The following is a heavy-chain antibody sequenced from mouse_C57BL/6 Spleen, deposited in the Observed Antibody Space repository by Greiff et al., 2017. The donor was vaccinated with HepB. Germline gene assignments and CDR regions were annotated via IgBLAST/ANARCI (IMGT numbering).Heavy chain of an antibody. J-gene: IGHJ2*01. CDR2: IDPETGGT. Sequence: VQLQQSGAELVRPGASVTLSCKASGYTFTDYEMHWVKQTPVHGLEWIGAIDPETGGTAYSQKFKGKAILTADKSSSTAYMELRSLTSEDSAVYFCARSYYSNPYYFDYWGQGTTLTVSS. V-gene: IGHV1-15*01. D-gene: IGHD2-5*01. CDR1: GYTFTDYE. CDR3: ARSYYSNPYYFDY.